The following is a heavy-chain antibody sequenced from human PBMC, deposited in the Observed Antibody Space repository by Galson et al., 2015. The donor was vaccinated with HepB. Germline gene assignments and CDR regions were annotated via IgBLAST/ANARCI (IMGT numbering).Heavy chain of an antibody. CDR2: IIPIFGTA. Sequence: SVKVSCKASGGTFSSYAISWVRQAPGQGLEWMGGIIPIFGTANYAQKFQGRVTITADESTSTAYMELSSLRSEDTAVYYCARDSLRTIRVVDGGDAFDIWGQGTMVTVSS. D-gene: IGHD2-15*01. CDR3: ARDSLRTIRVVDGGDAFDI. CDR1: GGTFSSYA. J-gene: IGHJ3*02. V-gene: IGHV1-69*13.